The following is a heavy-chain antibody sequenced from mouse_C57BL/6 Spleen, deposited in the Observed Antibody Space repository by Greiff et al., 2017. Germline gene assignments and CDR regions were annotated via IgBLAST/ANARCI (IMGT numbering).Heavy chain of an antibody. Sequence: QVQLQQLGPGLVQPSQSLSITCTVSGFSLTSYGVHWVRQSPGKGLEWLGVIWSGGSTDYNAAFISRLSISKDNSKSQVFFKMNSLQADDTAIYYCARNGGSRYFDVWGTGTTVTVSS. CDR3: ARNGGSRYFDV. V-gene: IGHV2-2*01. J-gene: IGHJ1*03. CDR1: GFSLTSYG. CDR2: IWSGGST.